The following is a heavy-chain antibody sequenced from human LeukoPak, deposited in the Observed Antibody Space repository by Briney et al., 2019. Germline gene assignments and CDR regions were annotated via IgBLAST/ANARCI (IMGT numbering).Heavy chain of an antibody. V-gene: IGHV1-2*02. J-gene: IGHJ4*02. CDR3: ARPLLWWPQVGYFDY. Sequence: ASVTVSCKASGYTFTGYYMHWVRQAPGQGLEWMGWINPNSGGTNYAQKFQGRVTMTRDTSISTVYMELSRLRSDDTAVYYCARPLLWWPQVGYFDYWGQGTLVTVSS. D-gene: IGHD2-8*02. CDR1: GYTFTGYY. CDR2: INPNSGGT.